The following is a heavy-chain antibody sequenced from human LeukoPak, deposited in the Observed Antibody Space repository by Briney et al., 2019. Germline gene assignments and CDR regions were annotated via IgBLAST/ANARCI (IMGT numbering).Heavy chain of an antibody. CDR3: ARDGYGSSSPDDY. CDR1: GFTFSSYA. J-gene: IGHJ4*02. Sequence: GRSLRLSCAASGFTFSSYAMHWVRQAPGKGLEWVAVISYDGSNKYYADSVKGRFTISRDNSKNTVYLQMNSLRPEDTAVYYCARDGYGSSSPDDYWGQGTLVTVSS. V-gene: IGHV3-30*04. CDR2: ISYDGSNK. D-gene: IGHD6-6*01.